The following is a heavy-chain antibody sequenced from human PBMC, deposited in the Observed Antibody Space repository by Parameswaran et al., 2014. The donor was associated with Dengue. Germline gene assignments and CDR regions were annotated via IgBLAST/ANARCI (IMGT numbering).Heavy chain of an antibody. V-gene: IGHV3-30*03. J-gene: IGHJ4*02. D-gene: IGHD4-17*01. CDR2: ISYDVSKK. Sequence: WIRQPPGKGLEWVAVISYDVSKKYYADSVKGRFTISRDNSKNTLYLQMNSLRAQDTAVYYCARDLYGDIGGDYWGQGTLVTVSS. CDR3: ARDLYGDIGGDY.